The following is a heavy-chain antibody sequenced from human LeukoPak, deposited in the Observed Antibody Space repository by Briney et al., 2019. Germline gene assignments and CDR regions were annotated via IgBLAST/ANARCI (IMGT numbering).Heavy chain of an antibody. CDR2: IDTSGST. J-gene: IGHJ4*02. Sequence: SETLSLTCTVSGASISSGTYYWSWIRQPAGKGLEWIGRIDTSGSTNYNPSLKSRVTVSIDTSQNHFSLTLSSVTAADTAVYYCAGGITLVRGTSKHFDSWGQGTLVTVSS. CDR3: AGGITLVRGTSKHFDS. V-gene: IGHV4-61*02. D-gene: IGHD3-10*01. CDR1: GASISSGTYY.